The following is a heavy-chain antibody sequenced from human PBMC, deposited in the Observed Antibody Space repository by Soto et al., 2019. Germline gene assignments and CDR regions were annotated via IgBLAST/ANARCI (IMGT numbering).Heavy chain of an antibody. CDR1: GLTFSNYA. D-gene: IGHD2-2*01. CDR3: AKDPRPYCSSTACYSWFDS. J-gene: IGHJ5*01. Sequence: EVQLLESGGGLVQPGGSLRLSCAASGLTFSNYAMNWGRQAPEKGLEWVSGISGSGGGTYYADSVKGRFTISRDNSKNTLYLQMNNVRGEDSARYYCAKDPRPYCSSTACYSWFDSWGQGTLVTVSS. V-gene: IGHV3-23*01. CDR2: ISGSGGGT.